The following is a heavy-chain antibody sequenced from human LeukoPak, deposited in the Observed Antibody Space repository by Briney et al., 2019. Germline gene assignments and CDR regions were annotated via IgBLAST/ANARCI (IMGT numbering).Heavy chain of an antibody. J-gene: IGHJ4*02. D-gene: IGHD3-10*01. Sequence: PGGSLRLSCAASGFTFSSYAMSWVRQAPGKGLEWVSAISGSGGSTYYADSVKGRFTISRDNSKNTLYLQMNSLRAENTAVYYCAKDKRQYYYGSGSYYEGGYWGQGTPVTVSS. CDR2: ISGSGGST. CDR1: GFTFSSYA. CDR3: AKDKRQYYYGSGSYYEGGY. V-gene: IGHV3-23*01.